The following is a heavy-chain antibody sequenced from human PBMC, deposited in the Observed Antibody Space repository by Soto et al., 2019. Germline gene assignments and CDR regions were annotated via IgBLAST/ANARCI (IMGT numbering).Heavy chain of an antibody. CDR1: GYSFTSYW. CDR3: ARHLETDNSWRDYGIDV. CDR2: IYLGDSDT. D-gene: IGHD3-3*01. V-gene: IGHV5-51*01. Sequence: PGESLKISCTGSGYSFTSYWIGWVRQMPGKGLQWKGIIYLGDSDTRYSPSFQGQVTISADKSISTANLQLSSLKASDTAMYYCARHLETDNSWRDYGIDVWGQGTTVTVSS. J-gene: IGHJ6*02.